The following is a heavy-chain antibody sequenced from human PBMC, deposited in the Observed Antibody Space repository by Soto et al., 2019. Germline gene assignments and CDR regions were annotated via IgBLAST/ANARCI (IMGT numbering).Heavy chain of an antibody. V-gene: IGHV4-31*03. CDR2: IYYSGTT. J-gene: IGHJ4*02. CDR3: ATVIYDTRLLAY. Sequence: SETLSLTCTVSGGSISSGGYYWSWIRQHPGKGLEWIGYIYYSGTTYYNPSLKSRLTISLDTSKNQFSLKLSSVTAADTAVYYCATVIYDTRLLAYSAQGTLVTGSS. D-gene: IGHD3-22*01. CDR1: GGSISSGGYY.